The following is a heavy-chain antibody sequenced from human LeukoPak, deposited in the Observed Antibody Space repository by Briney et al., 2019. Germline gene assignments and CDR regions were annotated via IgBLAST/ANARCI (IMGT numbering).Heavy chain of an antibody. CDR1: RFTFSACG. CDR3: TKGTAVDRQYFEN. D-gene: IGHD1-1*01. J-gene: IGHJ4*02. V-gene: IGHV3-30*18. Sequence: GGSLRLSCAASRFTFSACGMHWVRQAPGKGLEWVAAISFDGSHKYYADSVKGRFTISRDNSMNTLYLQMNSLRAEDTAAYYCTKGTAVDRQYFENWGQGTLVTVSS. CDR2: ISFDGSHK.